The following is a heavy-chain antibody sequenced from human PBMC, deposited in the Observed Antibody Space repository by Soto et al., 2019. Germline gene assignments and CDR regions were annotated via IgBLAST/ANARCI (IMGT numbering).Heavy chain of an antibody. V-gene: IGHV3-53*01. CDR3: ATRPLLPGAP. CDR1: GFTFSSND. J-gene: IGHJ3*01. CDR2: IYSGGST. Sequence: EVQLVESGGGLIQPGGSLRLSCAASGFTFSSNDMNWVRQAQGKGLEWVSLIYSGGSTYYADSVKGRFTISRDNSKNTFYLQMSSLRAEDTAVYYCATRPLLPGAPWGQGTMVTVSS. D-gene: IGHD3-22*01.